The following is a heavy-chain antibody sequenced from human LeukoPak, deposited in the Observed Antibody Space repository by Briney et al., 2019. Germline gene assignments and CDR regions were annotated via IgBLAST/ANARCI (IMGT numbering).Heavy chain of an antibody. Sequence: SETLSLTGTVSGGSISTYYWSWIRQPPGKGLEWIGYIYYSGSTNYNPSLKSRVTISVDTSKNQFSLKVSSVTATDTAVYYCARVSQWPTGFDYWGQGTLVTVSS. D-gene: IGHD6-19*01. J-gene: IGHJ4*02. CDR2: IYYSGST. CDR3: ARVSQWPTGFDY. CDR1: GGSISTYY. V-gene: IGHV4-59*01.